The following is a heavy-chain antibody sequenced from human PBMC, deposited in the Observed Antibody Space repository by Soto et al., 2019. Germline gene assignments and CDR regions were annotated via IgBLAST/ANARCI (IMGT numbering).Heavy chain of an antibody. CDR3: ARGWELRD. V-gene: IGHV4-59*01. D-gene: IGHD1-26*01. J-gene: IGHJ4*02. Sequence: SETLSLTCTVSGGSISSYYWSWIRQPPGKGLEWIGYIYYSGSTNYNPSLKSRVNKSVDTSKNQFSLKLSSVTAADTAVYYWARGWELRDWGQGTLVTVSS. CDR2: IYYSGST. CDR1: GGSISSYY.